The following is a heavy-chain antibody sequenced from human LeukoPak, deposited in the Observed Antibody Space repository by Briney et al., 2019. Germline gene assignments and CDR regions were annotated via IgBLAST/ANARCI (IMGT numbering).Heavy chain of an antibody. CDR1: GYTFTAYY. Sequence: ASVKVSCKASGYTFTAYYMHWVRQAPGQGLEWMGWINPDSGGTNYAQKFQGRVTMTRDTSINTAYMELSRLRSDDTAVYYCARSSGTYPDFDSWGQGTLVTVSS. D-gene: IGHD1-1*01. V-gene: IGHV1-2*02. J-gene: IGHJ4*02. CDR3: ARSSGTYPDFDS. CDR2: INPDSGGT.